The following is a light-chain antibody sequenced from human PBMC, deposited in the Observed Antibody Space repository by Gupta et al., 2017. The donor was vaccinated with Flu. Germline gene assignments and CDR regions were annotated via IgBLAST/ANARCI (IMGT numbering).Light chain of an antibody. V-gene: IGKV1-39*01. J-gene: IGKJ1*01. Sequence: QSISKYVNWYQHKPGTAPKVLVFGATNLQSGVPARFTGSGSGTDFTLTISSLQPEDFAIYYCQQSYGMPRTFGPGTKVEIK. CDR2: GAT. CDR3: QQSYGMPRT. CDR1: QSISKY.